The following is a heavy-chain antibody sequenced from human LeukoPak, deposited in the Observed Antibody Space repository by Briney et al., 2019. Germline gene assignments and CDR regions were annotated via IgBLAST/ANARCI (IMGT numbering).Heavy chain of an antibody. CDR1: GFTFSGYV. D-gene: IGHD1-26*01. CDR3: ARLFGGSSSFDY. V-gene: IGHV3-48*04. Sequence: GGSLRLSCAASGFTFSGYVMNLVRQAPGKGLEGVSYISISSSTIYYADSLKGRFTIARDNAKNSLYLQMNSLRTDDTAVYYCARLFGGSSSFDYWGQGTLVTVSS. CDR2: ISISSSTI. J-gene: IGHJ4*02.